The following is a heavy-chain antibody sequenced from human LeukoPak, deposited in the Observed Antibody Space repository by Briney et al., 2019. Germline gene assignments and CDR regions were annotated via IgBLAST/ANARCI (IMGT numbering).Heavy chain of an antibody. V-gene: IGHV4-34*08. D-gene: IGHD2-2*01. CDR3: AGPHYCSSTSCSHDAFDI. CDR2: INHSGST. Sequence: GSLRLSCAASGFTFSDYYMSWIRQAPGKGLEWIGEINHSGSTNYNPSLKSRVTISVDTSKNQFSLKLSSVTAADTAVYYCAGPHYCSSTSCSHDAFDIWGQGTMVTVSS. CDR1: GFTFSDYY. J-gene: IGHJ3*02.